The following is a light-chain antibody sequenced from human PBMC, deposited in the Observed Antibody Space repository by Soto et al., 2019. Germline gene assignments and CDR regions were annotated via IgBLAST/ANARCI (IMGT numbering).Light chain of an antibody. Sequence: AIQMTQSPSSLSASVGDRVTMSCRASQGIRSDLGWYQQKPGKAPKLLIYAASTLQSGVPSRFSGSGSGTDFTLTISCLQSEDFATYYCQQYYSFPLTFGGGTKVDIK. J-gene: IGKJ4*01. CDR1: QGIRSD. V-gene: IGKV1-6*02. CDR2: AAS. CDR3: QQYYSFPLT.